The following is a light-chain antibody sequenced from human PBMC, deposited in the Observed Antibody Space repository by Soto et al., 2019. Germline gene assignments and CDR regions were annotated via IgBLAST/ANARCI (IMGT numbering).Light chain of an antibody. CDR1: PSVSGSN. CDR2: GAS. CDR3: HHYGST. V-gene: IGKV3-20*01. J-gene: IGKJ1*01. Sequence: EIVLTQSPDTLSLSPGERATLSCRASPSVSGSNLAWYQQKPGQAPRLLIYGASSRATGIPDRFSGSGSETDFTLTISRLEPEDFAVYYCHHYGSTFGQGTKVDIK.